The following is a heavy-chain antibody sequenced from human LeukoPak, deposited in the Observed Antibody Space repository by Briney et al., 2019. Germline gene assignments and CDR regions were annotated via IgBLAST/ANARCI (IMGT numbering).Heavy chain of an antibody. Sequence: GGSLRLSCVASRFTFSNYEMNWVRQAPGKGLEWVSYITSSASAIYYADSVKGRFTISRDNAKNSLYLQMNSLTADDTAVYYCARSELRYFDKHYHHYIDVWGKGTTVTVSS. CDR2: ITSSASAI. D-gene: IGHD3-9*01. CDR1: RFTFSNYE. J-gene: IGHJ6*03. V-gene: IGHV3-48*03. CDR3: ARSELRYFDKHYHHYIDV.